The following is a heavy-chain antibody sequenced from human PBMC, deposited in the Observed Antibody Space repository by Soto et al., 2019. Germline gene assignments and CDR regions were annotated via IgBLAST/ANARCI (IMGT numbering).Heavy chain of an antibody. CDR1: GFTFSRYG. J-gene: IGHJ6*02. D-gene: IGHD6-13*01. Sequence: PGGSLRLSCAASGFTFSRYGMHWVRQAPGKGLEWVAVISYDGSNKYYADSVKGRFTISRDNSKNTLYLQMNSLRAEDTAVYYCAKGIAAAGTNYYYGMDVWGQGTTVTVSS. CDR2: ISYDGSNK. CDR3: AKGIAAAGTNYYYGMDV. V-gene: IGHV3-30*18.